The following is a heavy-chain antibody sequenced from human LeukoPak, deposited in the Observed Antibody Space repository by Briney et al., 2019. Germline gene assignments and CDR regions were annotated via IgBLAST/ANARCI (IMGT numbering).Heavy chain of an antibody. D-gene: IGHD3-3*01. V-gene: IGHV4-61*01. Sequence: PSETLSLTCTVSGGSISSSSYYWGWIRQPPGKGLEWIGYIYYSGSTNYNPSLKSRVTISVDTSKNQFSLKLSSVTAADTAVYYCARDMESDAFDIWGQGTMVTVSS. CDR1: GGSISSSSYY. CDR2: IYYSGST. CDR3: ARDMESDAFDI. J-gene: IGHJ3*02.